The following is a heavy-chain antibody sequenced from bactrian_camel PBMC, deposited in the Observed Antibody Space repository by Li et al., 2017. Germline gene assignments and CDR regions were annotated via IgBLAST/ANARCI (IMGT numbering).Heavy chain of an antibody. J-gene: IGHJ4*01. V-gene: IGHV3S55*01. CDR1: GDTIGRYS. Sequence: HVQLVESGGGSVQVGGSLTLSCVASGDTIGRYSMGWFRQIPDREREGVAGIDSDGSTSYADSVKGRFTISYDNAKNILSLQMTSLKPEDTARYYCAAGFAMLVRWLLVENEYTSWGQGTQVTVS. CDR2: IDSDGST. D-gene: IGHD6*01. CDR3: AAGFAMLVRWLLVENEYTS.